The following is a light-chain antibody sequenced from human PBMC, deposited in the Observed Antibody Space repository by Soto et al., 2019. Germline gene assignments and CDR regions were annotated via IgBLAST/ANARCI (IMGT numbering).Light chain of an antibody. CDR3: QQYGSSPRT. J-gene: IGKJ1*01. Sequence: EIVLTQSPGTLSWAPGERDTLSCRASQSVTSSYLAWYQQKPGQAPRLLIYGASSRATGIPDRFSGSGSGTDVTLTINSLEPEDFAVYYCQQYGSSPRTFGQGTTVEIK. V-gene: IGKV3-20*01. CDR1: QSVTSSY. CDR2: GAS.